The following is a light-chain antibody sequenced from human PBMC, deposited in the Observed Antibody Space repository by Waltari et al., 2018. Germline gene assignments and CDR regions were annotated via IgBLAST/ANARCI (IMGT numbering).Light chain of an antibody. CDR2: DIT. V-gene: IGLV2-23*02. CDR1: ADNVDFLYP. J-gene: IGLJ1*01. CDR3: CSFAGYGIYV. Sequence: QSALTQPASVSGSLGQSITLSCIETADNVDFLYPFFWYQRHPGRAPRLLIYDITQRPSGISDRFSGSKSGKTASLTISGLQAEDEADYYCCSFAGYGIYVFGSGTHVTVL.